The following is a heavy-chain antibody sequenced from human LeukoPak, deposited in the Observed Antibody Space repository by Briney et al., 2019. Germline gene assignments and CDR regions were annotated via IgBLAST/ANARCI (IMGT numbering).Heavy chain of an antibody. CDR2: ISGSGGIT. CDR1: GFTFSSYA. D-gene: IGHD5-18*01. Sequence: GGSLRLSCAATGFTFSSYAMSWVRQAPGEGLEWVSAISGSGGITYYADSVKGRFTISRDNSKNTLYLQMNSLRAEDTAVYYCAKDLVGGVDTAMVPHWGQGTLVTVSS. J-gene: IGHJ4*02. V-gene: IGHV3-23*01. CDR3: AKDLVGGVDTAMVPH.